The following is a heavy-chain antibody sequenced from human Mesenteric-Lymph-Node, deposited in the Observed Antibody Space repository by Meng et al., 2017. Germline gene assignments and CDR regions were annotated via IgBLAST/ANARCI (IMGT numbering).Heavy chain of an antibody. V-gene: IGHV3-21*01. CDR3: ARELSAGKQIYYYYGMDV. CDR1: GFTFSTYN. D-gene: IGHD1/OR15-1a*01. Sequence: GESLKISCAASGFTFSTYNMNWVRQAPGKGLEWVSFISSSTSDIYYADSVKGRLTISRDNAKNSLYLQMNSLRAEDTAVYYCARELSAGKQIYYYYGMDVWGQGTTVTVSS. CDR2: ISSSTSDI. J-gene: IGHJ6*02.